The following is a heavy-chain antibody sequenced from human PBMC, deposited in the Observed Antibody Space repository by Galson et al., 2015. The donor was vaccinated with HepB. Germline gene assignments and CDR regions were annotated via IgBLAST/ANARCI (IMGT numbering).Heavy chain of an antibody. CDR1: GYTFTGYA. Sequence: SVKLSCKASGYTFTGYAMNWVRQAPGQGLEWMGWINDNTRNTTYAQCVKGRFVFSLDTAINTPYLQISSLKAEDTAVYYCARDEERRSESSTFDSWGQGTLVTVSS. V-gene: IGHV7-4-1*02. J-gene: IGHJ4*02. CDR2: INDNTRNT. CDR3: ARDEERRSESSTFDS. D-gene: IGHD2/OR15-2a*01.